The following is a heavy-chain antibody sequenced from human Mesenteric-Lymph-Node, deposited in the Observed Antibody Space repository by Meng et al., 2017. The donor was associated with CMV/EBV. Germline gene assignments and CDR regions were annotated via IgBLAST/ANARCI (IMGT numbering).Heavy chain of an antibody. D-gene: IGHD7-27*01. CDR3: ARVVTGASSDYFDY. J-gene: IGHJ4*02. CDR2: IHHFGSI. V-gene: IGHV4-38-2*02. Sequence: SETLSLTCSVSDFSISSDYYWGWIRQPPGKGLEWIGSIHHFGSIYLNPSLQSRVTLLVDTAKNQFSLKLSSVTAADTAVYYCARVVTGASSDYFDYWGRGTPVTVSS. CDR1: DFSISSDYY.